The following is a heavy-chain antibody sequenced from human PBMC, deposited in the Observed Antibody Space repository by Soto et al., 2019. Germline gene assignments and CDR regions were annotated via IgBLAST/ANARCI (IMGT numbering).Heavy chain of an antibody. J-gene: IGHJ4*02. D-gene: IGHD5-12*01. CDR3: ARVIWSDGSATILHYFDY. CDR1: GGTFSSYA. Sequence: SVKVSCKASGGTFSSYAISWVRQAPGQGLEWMGGIIPIFGTANYAQKFQGRVTITADESTSTAYMELSSLRSEDTAVYYCARVIWSDGSATILHYFDYWGQGTLVTVSS. CDR2: IIPIFGTA. V-gene: IGHV1-69*13.